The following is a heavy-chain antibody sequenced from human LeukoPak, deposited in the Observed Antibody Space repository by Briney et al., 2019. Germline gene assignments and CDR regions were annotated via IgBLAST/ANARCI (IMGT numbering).Heavy chain of an antibody. CDR1: GYTFTGYH. CDR3: AKVAAAGNGPIDY. J-gene: IGHJ4*02. V-gene: IGHV1-2*02. Sequence: GASVKVSCKASGYTFTGYHMHWVRQAPGQGLEWMGWINPNSGGTNYARKFQGRVTMTRDTSISTAYMELSRLRSDDTAVYYCAKVAAAGNGPIDYWGQGTLVTVSS. D-gene: IGHD6-13*01. CDR2: INPNSGGT.